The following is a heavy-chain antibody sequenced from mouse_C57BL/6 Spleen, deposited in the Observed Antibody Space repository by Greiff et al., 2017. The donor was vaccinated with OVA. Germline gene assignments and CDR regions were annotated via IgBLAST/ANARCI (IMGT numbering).Heavy chain of an antibody. CDR1: GYTFTSYW. Sequence: QVQLQQPGAELVKPGASVKMSCKASGYTFTSYWITWVKQRPGQGLEWIGDIYPGSGSTNYNEKFKSQATLTVDTSSSPAYMQLSSLTSEDSAVYYCARYGYDVGDYAMDYWGQGTSVTVSS. D-gene: IGHD2-2*01. CDR3: ARYGYDVGDYAMDY. J-gene: IGHJ4*01. CDR2: IYPGSGST. V-gene: IGHV1-55*01.